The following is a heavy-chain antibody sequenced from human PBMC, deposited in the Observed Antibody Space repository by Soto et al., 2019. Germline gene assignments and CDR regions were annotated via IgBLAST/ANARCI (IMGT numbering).Heavy chain of an antibody. V-gene: IGHV3-72*01. D-gene: IGHD6-19*01. CDR3: ARGYNGGWPDLDY. J-gene: IGHJ4*02. Sequence: GGSLRLSCTASGFTFSDHYMDWVRQAPGKGLEWVGRIRNKANSYTTAYAASVKGRFTISRDDSKNSLYLQMNSLKTEDTAVYYCARGYNGGWPDLDYWGQGTLVTVSS. CDR1: GFTFSDHY. CDR2: IRNKANSYTT.